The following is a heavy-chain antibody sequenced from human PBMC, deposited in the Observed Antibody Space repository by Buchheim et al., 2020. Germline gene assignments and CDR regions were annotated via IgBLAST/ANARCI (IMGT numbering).Heavy chain of an antibody. CDR1: GFTFSSYD. D-gene: IGHD6-13*01. CDR3: ARSHSSSWYSLSGMDV. CDR2: IGTAGDT. Sequence: EVQLVESGGGLVQPGGSLRLSCAASGFTFSSYDMHWVRQATGKGLEWVSAIGTAGDTYYPGSVKGRFTISRENPKNSLYLQMNSLRAGDTAVYYCARSHSSSWYSLSGMDVRGQGTT. V-gene: IGHV3-13*04. J-gene: IGHJ6*02.